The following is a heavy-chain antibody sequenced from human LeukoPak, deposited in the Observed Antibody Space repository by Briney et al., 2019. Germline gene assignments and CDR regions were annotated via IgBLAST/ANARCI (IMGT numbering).Heavy chain of an antibody. V-gene: IGHV3-23*01. CDR3: AKDYRPDGYNDLDY. J-gene: IGHJ4*02. CDR1: GFTFSTYT. Sequence: GGSLRLSCAASGFTFSTYTMHWVRQAPGKGLDWVSGIVGSNGKTYYADSVKGRFTMSRDNSKNTLYLQMNSLRAEDTAVYFCAKDYRPDGYNDLDYWGQGTQVTVSS. D-gene: IGHD5-24*01. CDR2: IVGSNGKT.